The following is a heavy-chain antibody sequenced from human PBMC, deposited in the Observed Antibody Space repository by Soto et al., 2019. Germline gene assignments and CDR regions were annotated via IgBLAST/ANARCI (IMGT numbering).Heavy chain of an antibody. CDR1: GYIFSSYP. CDR3: ARAMIVVVTEYYFGH. J-gene: IGHJ4*02. CDR2: INAGTGNP. D-gene: IGHD3-22*01. V-gene: IGHV1-3*01. Sequence: QVQLVQSGAEVKKPGASVKVSCKASGYIFSSYPMHWVRQAPGQRLEWMGWINAGTGNPEYAQKFQDKITITRDRSASTVYMELSSLRSEDTAVYFCARAMIVVVTEYYFGHWGQGTLVTVSS.